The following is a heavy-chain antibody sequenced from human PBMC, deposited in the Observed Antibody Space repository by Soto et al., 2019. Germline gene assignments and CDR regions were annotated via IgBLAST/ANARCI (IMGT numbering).Heavy chain of an antibody. V-gene: IGHV3-30*18. CDR1: GFTFSAFG. J-gene: IGHJ6*04. Sequence: QMKLVESGGGVVQPGTSLRLSCVASGFTFSAFGMHWVRQAPGKGLEWVAISSYGGSNTYYGDSVQGRFTISRDNSRDTLYLEMNSLRDEDTAVYSCAKGPLRFPGDGDGAGLSCSMDVWGEGTTVTVAS. D-gene: IGHD3-3*01. CDR2: SSYGGSNT. CDR3: AKGPLRFPGDGDGAGLSCSMDV.